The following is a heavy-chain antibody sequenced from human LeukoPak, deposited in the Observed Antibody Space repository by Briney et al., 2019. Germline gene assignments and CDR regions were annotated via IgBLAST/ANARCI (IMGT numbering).Heavy chain of an antibody. Sequence: PSETLSLTCTVSGGSISSSSYYWGWIRQPPGKGLEWIGSIYYSGSTYYNPSLKSRVTISVDTSKNQFSLKLSPVTAADTAVYYCASLYSSGWLSDYWGQGTLVTVSS. CDR3: ASLYSSGWLSDY. D-gene: IGHD6-19*01. J-gene: IGHJ4*02. V-gene: IGHV4-39*01. CDR2: IYYSGST. CDR1: GGSISSSSYY.